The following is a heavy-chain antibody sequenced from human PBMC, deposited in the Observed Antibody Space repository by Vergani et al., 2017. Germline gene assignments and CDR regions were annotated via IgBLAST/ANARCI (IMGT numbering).Heavy chain of an antibody. CDR1: GYTFTSYG. CDR2: ISAYNGNP. V-gene: IGHV1-18*01. D-gene: IGHD3-10*01. CDR3: ARDTYYYGSGSPFGGY. J-gene: IGHJ4*02. Sequence: QVQLVQSGAEVKKPGASVKVSCKASGYTFTSYGISWVRQAPGQGLEWMGWISAYNGNPNYAQKLQGRVTMTTDTSTSTAYMELRSLRSDDKAVYYCARDTYYYGSGSPFGGYWGQGTLVTVSS.